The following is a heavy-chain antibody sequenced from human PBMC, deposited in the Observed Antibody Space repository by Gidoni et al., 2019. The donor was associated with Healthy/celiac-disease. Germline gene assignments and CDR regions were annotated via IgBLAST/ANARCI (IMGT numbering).Heavy chain of an antibody. CDR3: ESAAGKFYDSSGYGSDP. CDR1: GFTFSDYD. J-gene: IGHJ5*02. V-gene: IGHV3-11*01. CDR2: ICSSGSHI. Sequence: QVQLVESGGGVVKPGGSRRLSCAAPGFTFSDYDMSWIRQAPGKGLEWLLYICSSGSHIYYADRVKGLFTISRDNAKNSLYLQMNSLSAEDTSVYYCESAAGKFYDSSGYGSDPLGQGTPVTVSS. D-gene: IGHD3-22*01.